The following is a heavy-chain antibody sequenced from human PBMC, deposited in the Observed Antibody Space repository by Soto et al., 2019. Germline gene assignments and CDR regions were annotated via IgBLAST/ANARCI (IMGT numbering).Heavy chain of an antibody. CDR3: AARIPNDPRKAARPDYYYHGMDG. Sequence: SVKVSCKASGFTFTSSAVQWVRQPRGQRLEWIGWIVVGSGNTNYEQKFQERVTITRDMSRSTAYIELSSLRSEDTAVYYCAARIPNDPRKAARPDYYYHGMDGWGQGTTGTVAS. CDR1: GFTFTSSA. J-gene: IGHJ6*01. V-gene: IGHV1-58*01. D-gene: IGHD6-6*01. CDR2: IVVGSGNT.